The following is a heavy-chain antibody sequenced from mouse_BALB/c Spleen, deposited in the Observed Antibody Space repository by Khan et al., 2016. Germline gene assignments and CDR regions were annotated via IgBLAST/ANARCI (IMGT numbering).Heavy chain of an antibody. CDR3: ARGAVAMDY. D-gene: IGHD6-1*01. V-gene: IGHV1S127*01. Sequence: VQLQESGPELVRPGASVKMSCKASGYTFTSYWMHWVKQRPGQSLEWIGMIDPSNSETRLNQKFKDKATLNVDKSSTAAYMQLRSLTSEDSEVYYGARGAVAMDYWGQGTSVTVSS. CDR1: GYTFTSYW. J-gene: IGHJ4*01. CDR2: IDPSNSET.